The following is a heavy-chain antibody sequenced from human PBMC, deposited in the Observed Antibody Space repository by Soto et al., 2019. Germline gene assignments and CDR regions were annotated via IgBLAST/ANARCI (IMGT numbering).Heavy chain of an antibody. CDR2: IWNDGSKK. J-gene: IGHJ4*02. Sequence: QVQLVESGGGVVQPGRSLRLYCAASGFSFSDYGMHWVRQAPGKGLEWVAVIWNDGSKKYYGDFVKGRFTISRDNYRNTLYLQMNSLRVEDTALYYCARDRSMVATSFDNWGQGTLVTVSS. CDR1: GFSFSDYG. D-gene: IGHD5-12*01. CDR3: ARDRSMVATSFDN. V-gene: IGHV3-33*01.